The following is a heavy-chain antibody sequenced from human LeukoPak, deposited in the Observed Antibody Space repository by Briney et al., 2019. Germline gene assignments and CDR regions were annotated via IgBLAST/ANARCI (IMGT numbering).Heavy chain of an antibody. CDR1: GGSISSYY. CDR2: IYYSGST. J-gene: IGHJ6*03. D-gene: IGHD2-15*01. CDR3: ARAKPHYCSGGSCYSGYYYYMDV. Sequence: SETLSLTCTVSGGSISSYYWSWIRQPPGKGLEWIGYIYYSGSTNYNPSLKSRVTISVDTSKNQFSLKLSSVTAADTAVYYCARAKPHYCSGGSCYSGYYYYMDVWGKGTTVTISS. V-gene: IGHV4-59*12.